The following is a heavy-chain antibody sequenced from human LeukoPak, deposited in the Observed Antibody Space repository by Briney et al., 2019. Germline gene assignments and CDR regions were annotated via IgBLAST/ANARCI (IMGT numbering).Heavy chain of an antibody. Sequence: SGPALSYPTPALTLTCTFSGFSLSTRGLCVSWIRQPPGKALEWLARNDWDDDKYYSTSLKTRLTISKDTSKNPVVLTMTNMDPVDTATYYCARIATVTGYYFDYWGQGTLVTVSS. CDR3: ARIATVTGYYFDY. CDR2: NDWDDDK. V-gene: IGHV2-70*11. J-gene: IGHJ4*02. CDR1: GFSLSTRGLC. D-gene: IGHD4-17*01.